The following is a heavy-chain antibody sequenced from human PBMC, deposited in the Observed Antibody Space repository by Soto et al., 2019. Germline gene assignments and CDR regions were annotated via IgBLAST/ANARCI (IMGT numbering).Heavy chain of an antibody. D-gene: IGHD4-4*01. CDR2: IKQDGSEK. Sequence: EVQLVESGGGLVQPGGSLRLSCAASGFTFSSYWMSWVRQAPGKGLEWVANIKQDGSEKYYVDSVKGRFTISRDNAKNSLYLQMNSRRAEDTAVYYCAREGRSDYSNYYRYFDYRGKRTLVTVSS. J-gene: IGHJ4*02. CDR1: GFTFSSYW. CDR3: AREGRSDYSNYYRYFDY. V-gene: IGHV3-7*03.